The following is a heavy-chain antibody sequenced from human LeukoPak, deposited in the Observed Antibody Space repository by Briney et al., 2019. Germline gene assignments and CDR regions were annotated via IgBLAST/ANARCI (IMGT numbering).Heavy chain of an antibody. J-gene: IGHJ4*02. CDR2: IYYSGST. CDR3: ARVARNLIHSSGYYSRRYFDY. CDR1: GGSISSGGYY. D-gene: IGHD3-22*01. V-gene: IGHV4-31*03. Sequence: SQTLSLTCTVSGGSISSGGYYWSWIRQHPGKGLEWIGYIYYSGSTYYNPSLKSRVTISVDTSKNQFSLKLSSVTAADTAVYYCARVARNLIHSSGYYSRRYFDYWGQGTRVTVSS.